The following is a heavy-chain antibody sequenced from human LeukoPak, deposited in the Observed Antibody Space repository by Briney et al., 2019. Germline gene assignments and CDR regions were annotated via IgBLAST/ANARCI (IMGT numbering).Heavy chain of an antibody. J-gene: IGHJ4*02. Sequence: PSETLSLTCTVSGGSISSSSYYWGWIRQPPGTGLEWIGSIYYSGSTYYNPSLKSRVTISVDTSKNQFSLKLSSVTAADTAVYYCARYKYSSGWYGDYWGQGTLVTVSS. D-gene: IGHD6-19*01. V-gene: IGHV4-39*07. CDR2: IYYSGST. CDR3: ARYKYSSGWYGDY. CDR1: GGSISSSSYY.